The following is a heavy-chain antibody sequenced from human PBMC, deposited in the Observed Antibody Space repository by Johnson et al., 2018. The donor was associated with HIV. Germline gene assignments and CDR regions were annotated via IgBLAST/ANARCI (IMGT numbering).Heavy chain of an antibody. CDR1: GFTFSTYG. CDR2: ISFDGSSK. D-gene: IGHD2-21*01. Sequence: QMLLVESGGGVVQPGRSLRLSCAASGFTFSTYGMHWVRQAPGKGLEWVAVISFDGSSKFYADSVKGRFTISRDNSKNTLYLQMNSLTGEDTAIYYCAAGGGDWYPAHWGVGAFDIWGRGTMVTVSS. V-gene: IGHV3-30*03. J-gene: IGHJ3*02. CDR3: AAGGGDWYPAHWGVGAFDI.